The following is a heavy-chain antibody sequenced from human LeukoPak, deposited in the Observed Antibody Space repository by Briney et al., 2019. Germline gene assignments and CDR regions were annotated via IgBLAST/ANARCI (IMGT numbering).Heavy chain of an antibody. D-gene: IGHD6-13*01. CDR3: ARCGYSSSWENYYYYYYMDV. J-gene: IGHJ6*03. CDR1: GYTFTSYG. CDR2: IIPIFGTA. Sequence: SVKVSCKASGYTFTSYGISWVRQAPGQGLEWMGGIIPIFGTANYAQKFQGRVTITADKSTSTAYMELSSLRSEDTAVYYCARCGYSSSWENYYYYYYMDVWGKGTTVTVSS. V-gene: IGHV1-69*06.